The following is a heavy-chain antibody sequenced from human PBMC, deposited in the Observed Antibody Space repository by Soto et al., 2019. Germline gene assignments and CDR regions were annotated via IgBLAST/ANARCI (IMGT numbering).Heavy chain of an antibody. V-gene: IGHV4-30-2*01. CDR1: GGSISSCAYS. J-gene: IGHJ5*02. Sequence: QLQLQESVSGLVKPSQTLSLTCAVSGGSISSCAYSWSWIRQPPGKGLEWIGYIYHSGSTYYNPSLTSRVTISVDRSKNQFSLKLSSVTAADTAVYYCAVGQGYYFCSGYNWFDPWGQGTLVTVSS. D-gene: IGHD3-3*01. CDR2: IYHSGST. CDR3: AVGQGYYFCSGYNWFDP.